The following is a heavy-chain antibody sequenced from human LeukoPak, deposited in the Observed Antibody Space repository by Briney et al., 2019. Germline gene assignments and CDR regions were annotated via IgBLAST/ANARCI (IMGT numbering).Heavy chain of an antibody. V-gene: IGHV3-7*01. CDR2: INQDASVR. Sequence: PGGSLRPSCAASGFSFSTYWMSWVRQTPEKGLEFVANINQDASVRNYMDSLKGRCTISRDNAKKSVYLEINSLRADDTAVYYCARDPGSSSIDLWGQGALVTVSS. D-gene: IGHD6-13*01. CDR1: GFSFSTYW. CDR3: ARDPGSSSIDL. J-gene: IGHJ5*02.